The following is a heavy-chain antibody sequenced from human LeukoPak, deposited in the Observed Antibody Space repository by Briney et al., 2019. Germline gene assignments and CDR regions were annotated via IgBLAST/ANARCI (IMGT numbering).Heavy chain of an antibody. D-gene: IGHD6-13*01. CDR2: INHSGST. CDR3: ARGPGTWYYY. J-gene: IGHJ4*02. CDR1: GGSFSGYY. V-gene: IGHV4-34*01. Sequence: KPSETLSLTCAVYGGSFSGYYWSWIRQRPGKGLEWIGEINHSGSTNYNPSLKSRVTISIDTSKNQFSLKLSSVTAADTALYYCARGPGTWYYYWGQGTLVTVSS.